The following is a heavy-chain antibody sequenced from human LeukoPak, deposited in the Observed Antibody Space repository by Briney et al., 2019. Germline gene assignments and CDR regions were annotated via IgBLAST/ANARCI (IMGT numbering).Heavy chain of an antibody. CDR3: TTDPNFDYVWGTYRLDY. J-gene: IGHJ4*02. CDR2: ITSRTDGGTT. CDR1: GFTFSDAW. V-gene: IGHV3-15*05. Sequence: GGSLRLSCAASGFTFSDAWMTWVRQAPGKGLEWVGRITSRTDGGTTDYAAPVKGKFTISRDDSKNTLYLQMNSLKTEDTAGYYCTTDPNFDYVWGTYRLDYWGQGTLVTVSS. D-gene: IGHD3-16*02.